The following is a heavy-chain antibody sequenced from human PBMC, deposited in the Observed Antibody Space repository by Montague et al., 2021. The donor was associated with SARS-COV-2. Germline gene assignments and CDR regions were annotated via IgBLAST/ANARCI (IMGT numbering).Heavy chain of an antibody. CDR2: IYYSGTT. CDR3: ARGMIRGVTTPFDY. D-gene: IGHD3-10*01. Sequence: SETLSLTCTVSGGSITGYYWSWLRQPPGKELEWIGNIYYSGTTYYNPSLQSRGTISVDTSKNHLSLRLSSVTAADTAVYFCARGMIRGVTTPFDYWGQGSQVTVSS. J-gene: IGHJ4*02. V-gene: IGHV4-59*04. CDR1: GGSITGYY.